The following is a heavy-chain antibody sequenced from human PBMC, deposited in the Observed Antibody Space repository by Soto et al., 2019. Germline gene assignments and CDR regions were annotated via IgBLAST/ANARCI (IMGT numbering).Heavy chain of an antibody. CDR1: GYIFTNYA. Sequence: QVQFVQSGAEVKKPGASVKVSCKASGYIFTNYAMHWVRQAPGQRLEWMGWINAGNGNTKYSQRFQGRVTITRDTSASTAYRELSSLRSEDTAVYYCASGPGGPDGPGAYWGKGTLVTVSS. D-gene: IGHD3-16*01. CDR3: ASGPGGPDGPGAY. V-gene: IGHV1-3*01. CDR2: INAGNGNT. J-gene: IGHJ4*02.